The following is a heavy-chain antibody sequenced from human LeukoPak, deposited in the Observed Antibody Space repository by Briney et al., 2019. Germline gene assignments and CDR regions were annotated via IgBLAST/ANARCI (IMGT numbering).Heavy chain of an antibody. CDR1: GLTFSCSA. CDR2: IRSNANSYAT. D-gene: IGHD3-3*01. J-gene: IGHJ4*02. V-gene: IGHV3-73*01. CDR3: TSRSIWSGYNFDY. Sequence: GGSLRLSCAASGLTFSCSAMNWVRQASGKGLEWVGRIRSNANSYATAYAASVRVRFTISREYSKNTAYLQKNSRKPETTAVYYGTSRSIWSGYNFDYWGQGTLVTVSS.